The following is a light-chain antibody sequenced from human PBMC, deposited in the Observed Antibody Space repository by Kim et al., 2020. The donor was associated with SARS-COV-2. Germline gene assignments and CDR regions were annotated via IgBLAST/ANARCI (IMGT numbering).Light chain of an antibody. V-gene: IGKV1-39*01. J-gene: IGKJ4*01. CDR2: GAS. Sequence: ASVGDRVTITCRASQSISSSLNWYRQKPGKAPNLLIYGASSLQSGVPSRFSGSGSGTDFTLTISSLQPEDFATYYCQQSYSTPLTFGGGTKVDIK. CDR3: QQSYSTPLT. CDR1: QSISSS.